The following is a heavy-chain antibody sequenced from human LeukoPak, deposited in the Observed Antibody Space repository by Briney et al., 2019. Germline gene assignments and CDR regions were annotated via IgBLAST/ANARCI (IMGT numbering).Heavy chain of an antibody. CDR3: ARDHGGSYLISYYFDY. CDR2: ISYDGSNK. D-gene: IGHD1-26*01. CDR1: GFTFSSYA. J-gene: IGHJ4*02. V-gene: IGHV3-30*04. Sequence: GGSLRLSCAASGFTFSSYAMHWVRQAPGKGLERVAVISYDGSNKYYADSMKGRFTISGDNSKNTLYLQMNSLRAEDTAVYYCARDHGGSYLISYYFDYWGQGTLVTVSS.